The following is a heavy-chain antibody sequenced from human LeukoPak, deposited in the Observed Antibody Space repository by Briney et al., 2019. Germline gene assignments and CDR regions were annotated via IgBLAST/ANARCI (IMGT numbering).Heavy chain of an antibody. CDR3: ARHESMGTFPLDS. Sequence: SETLSLTCSVSGGSISNYYWSWFRQPPGKRLGWIGFVYYTGRTRYNPSLKSRVTMSVDSSKNQFSLNLSSMSAADTAVYYCARHESMGTFPLDSWGQGTLVTVSS. D-gene: IGHD5-18*01. V-gene: IGHV4-59*08. J-gene: IGHJ4*02. CDR1: GGSISNYY. CDR2: VYYTGRT.